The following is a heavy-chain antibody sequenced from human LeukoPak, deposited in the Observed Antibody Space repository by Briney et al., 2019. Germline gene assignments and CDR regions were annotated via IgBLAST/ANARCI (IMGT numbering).Heavy chain of an antibody. CDR1: GFTFSSYS. Sequence: PGQSLRLSCAASGFTFSSYSMNWVRQAPGKGLEWVSYIRTSSSTIYYTASMKGRFTISRHNAKNSLYLQMNCLRDEDTAVYYSAVSLRSLVVVTAIPAAFDYGGQGTLVTVSS. CDR2: IRTSSSTI. V-gene: IGHV3-48*02. CDR3: AVSLRSLVVVTAIPAAFDY. J-gene: IGHJ4*02. D-gene: IGHD2-21*02.